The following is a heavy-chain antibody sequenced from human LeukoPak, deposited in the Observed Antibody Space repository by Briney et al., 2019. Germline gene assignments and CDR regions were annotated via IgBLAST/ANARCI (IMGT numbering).Heavy chain of an antibody. D-gene: IGHD2-2*01. J-gene: IGHJ4*02. V-gene: IGHV3-21*01. CDR2: ISSSSSYI. CDR3: ARDRRGTSCHDY. Sequence: GGSLRLSCAASGFTFSSYSMNWVRQAPGKGLEWVSSISSSSSYIYYADLVKGRFTISRDNAKNSLYLQMNSLRAEDTAVYYCARDRRGTSCHDYWGQGTLVTVSS. CDR1: GFTFSSYS.